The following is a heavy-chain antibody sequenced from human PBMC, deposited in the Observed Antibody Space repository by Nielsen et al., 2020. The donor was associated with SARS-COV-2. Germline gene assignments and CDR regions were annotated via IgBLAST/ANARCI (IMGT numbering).Heavy chain of an antibody. CDR3: ARDLRDYYYDSSGYPY. V-gene: IGHV1-18*01. J-gene: IGHJ4*02. CDR1: GYTFTSYG. D-gene: IGHD3-22*01. Sequence: ASVKVSCKASGYTFTSYGISWVRQAPGQGLEWMGWISAYNGNTNYAQKLQGRVTMTTDTSTSTAYMELRSLRSDDTAVYYCARDLRDYYYDSSGYPYWGQGTLVTVSS. CDR2: ISAYNGNT.